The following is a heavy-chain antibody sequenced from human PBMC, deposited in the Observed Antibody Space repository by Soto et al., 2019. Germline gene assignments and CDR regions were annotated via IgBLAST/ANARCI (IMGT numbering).Heavy chain of an antibody. CDR1: GFSFGEYV. Sequence: DVQLVESGGGLVKPGRSLRLSCTASGFSFGEYVMSWFRQAPGKGLEWVGFIKSKDYGGKTQYAASVKGRFTISRDDYKSIAYLQMSSLTTEDTAVYFCTRNQWELGPFDYWGQGSLVTVSS. J-gene: IGHJ4*02. V-gene: IGHV3-49*05. CDR3: TRNQWELGPFDY. D-gene: IGHD1-26*01. CDR2: IKSKDYGGKT.